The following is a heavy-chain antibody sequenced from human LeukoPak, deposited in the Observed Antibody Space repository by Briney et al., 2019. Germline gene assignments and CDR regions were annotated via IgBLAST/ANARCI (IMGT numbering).Heavy chain of an antibody. CDR1: GYTFTGYY. CDR3: TRDGGSFCDFDY. J-gene: IGHJ4*02. D-gene: IGHD1-26*01. Sequence: ASVKVSCKASGYTFTGYYMHWVRQAPGKGLEYVSVINTDGRITYYADSVKGRFTISRDNSKNTVYLQMGSLRGEDMAVYYCTRDGGSFCDFDYWGQGALVTVSS. CDR2: INTDGRIT. V-gene: IGHV3-64*02.